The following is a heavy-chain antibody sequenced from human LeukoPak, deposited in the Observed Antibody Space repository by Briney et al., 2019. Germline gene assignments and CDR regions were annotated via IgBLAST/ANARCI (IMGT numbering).Heavy chain of an antibody. V-gene: IGHV4-31*03. D-gene: IGHD3-22*01. Sequence: LSLTCTVSGGSISSGGYYWSWIRQHPGKGLEWIGYIYYSGSTYYNPSLKSRVTISVDTSKNQFSLKLSSVTAADTAVYYCARVGYYDSSGYYNWFDPWGQGTLVTVSS. CDR3: ARVGYYDSSGYYNWFDP. CDR1: GGSISSGGYY. J-gene: IGHJ5*02. CDR2: IYYSGST.